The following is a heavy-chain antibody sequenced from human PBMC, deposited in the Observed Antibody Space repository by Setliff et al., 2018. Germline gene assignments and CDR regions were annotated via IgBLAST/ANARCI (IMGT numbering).Heavy chain of an antibody. Sequence: PSETLSLTCTVSGGSISSSSYYWGWIRQPPGKGLEWIGSIYYSGSTNYNPSLKSRVTISMDTSKNQFSLKLSSVTAADTAVYYCARESRYYYDNLGTLDYWGQGTLVTVSS. J-gene: IGHJ4*02. CDR3: ARESRYYYDNLGTLDY. D-gene: IGHD3-22*01. CDR1: GGSISSSSYY. CDR2: IYYSGST. V-gene: IGHV4-39*07.